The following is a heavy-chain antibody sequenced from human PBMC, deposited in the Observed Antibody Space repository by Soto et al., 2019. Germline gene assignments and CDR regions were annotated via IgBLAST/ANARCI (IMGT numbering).Heavy chain of an antibody. CDR1: GGSISGGVHS. CDR2: IFGSGST. Sequence: QVQLQESGPGLVKPSETLSLTCTVSGGSISGGVHSWSWIRQPPGKGLEWIGHIFGSGSTYYNPSLKSRRTISVDTSKNQFSLRLSSVTAADTAVYYCAREIMPLTNDWYFDLWGRGTLVTVSS. D-gene: IGHD2-8*01. V-gene: IGHV4-30-4*01. CDR3: AREIMPLTNDWYFDL. J-gene: IGHJ2*01.